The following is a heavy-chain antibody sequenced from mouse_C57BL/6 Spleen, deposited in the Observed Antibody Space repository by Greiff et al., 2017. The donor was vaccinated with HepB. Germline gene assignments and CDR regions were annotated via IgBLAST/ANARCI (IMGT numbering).Heavy chain of an antibody. CDR2: IYPRSGNT. CDR3: ARGDGFYYAMDY. CDR1: GYTFTSYG. J-gene: IGHJ4*01. Sequence: VKLQQSGAELARPGASVKLSCKASGYTFTSYGISWVKQRTGQGLEWIGEIYPRSGNTYYNEKFKGKATLTADKSSSTAYMELRSLTSEDSAVYFCARGDGFYYAMDYWGQGTSVTVSS. D-gene: IGHD2-3*01. V-gene: IGHV1-81*01.